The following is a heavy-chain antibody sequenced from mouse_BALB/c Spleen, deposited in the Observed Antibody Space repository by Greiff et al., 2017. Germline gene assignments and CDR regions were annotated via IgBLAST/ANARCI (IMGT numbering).Heavy chain of an antibody. Sequence: EVKLMESGPELVKPGASVKISCKASGYSFTGYFMHWVKQRHGKSLEWIGRINPYNGDTFYNQKFKGKATLTVDKSSSTAHMELLSLTSEDSAFYYGGRAGGDYGAYWGQGTLVTVSA. CDR1: GYSFTGYF. D-gene: IGHD2-13*01. J-gene: IGHJ3*01. CDR2: INPYNGDT. V-gene: IGHV1-37*01. CDR3: GRAGGDYGAY.